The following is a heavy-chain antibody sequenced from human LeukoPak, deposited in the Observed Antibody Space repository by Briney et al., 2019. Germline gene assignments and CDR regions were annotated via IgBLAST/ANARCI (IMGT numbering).Heavy chain of an antibody. CDR2: INWNGGST. V-gene: IGHV3-20*04. CDR1: GFTFDDYG. D-gene: IGHD1-14*01. J-gene: IGHJ4*02. Sequence: PGGSLRLSCAASGFTFDDYGMSWVRQAPGKGLEWVSGINWNGGSTGYADSVKGRFTISRDNAKNSLYLQMNSLRAEDTALYYCARALTTYHFKSTDYWGQGTLATVSS. CDR3: ARALTTYHFKSTDY.